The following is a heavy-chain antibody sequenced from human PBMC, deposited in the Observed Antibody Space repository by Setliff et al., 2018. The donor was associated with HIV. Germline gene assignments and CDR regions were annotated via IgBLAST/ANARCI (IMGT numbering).Heavy chain of an antibody. CDR2: IIPIFGTA. CDR3: ARGYCSGGSCYHYYYMDV. J-gene: IGHJ6*03. D-gene: IGHD2-15*01. V-gene: IGHV1-69*13. CDR1: GDTFSSYA. Sequence: SVKVSCKASGDTFSSYAISWVRQAPGQGLEWMGGIIPIFGTANYAQNLQGRVTITADESTSTAYMELSSLRSEDTAIYYCARGYCSGGSCYHYYYMDVWGKGTTVTVSS.